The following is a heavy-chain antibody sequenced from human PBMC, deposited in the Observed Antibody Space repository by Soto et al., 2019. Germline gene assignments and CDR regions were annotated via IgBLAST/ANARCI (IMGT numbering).Heavy chain of an antibody. CDR1: GYTFTSYY. CDR3: AREYCANGVCYGTGTSYFSYGMDV. D-gene: IGHD2-8*01. V-gene: IGHV1-46*01. J-gene: IGHJ6*02. Sequence: QVQLVQSGAAMGKPGASVKVSCKASGYTFTSYYMHWVRQAPGQGPEWMGVINPSGGSTNYEENFQGRFTLTRDTSTSTVHMELSSLISEDTALYYCAREYCANGVCYGTGTSYFSYGMDVWGQGTTVTVSS. CDR2: INPSGGST.